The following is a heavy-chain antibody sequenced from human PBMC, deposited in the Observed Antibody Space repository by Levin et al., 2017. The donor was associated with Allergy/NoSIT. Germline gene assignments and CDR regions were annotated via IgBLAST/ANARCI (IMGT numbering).Heavy chain of an antibody. J-gene: IGHJ4*02. Sequence: SQTLSLTCTVSGGSITSSNSYWGWIRQSPGKGLEWIGTVSYSGTTYYNPSLRSRSTTSLDTSKNQFSLKLSSVTAADTAFYYCAKIGGGYSLYYWGQGTLVTVS. CDR2: VSYSGTT. V-gene: IGHV4-39*07. CDR3: AKIGGGYSLYY. D-gene: IGHD2-15*01. CDR1: GGSITSSNSY.